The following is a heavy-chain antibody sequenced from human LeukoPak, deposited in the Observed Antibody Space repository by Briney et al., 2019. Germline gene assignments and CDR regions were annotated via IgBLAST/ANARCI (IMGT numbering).Heavy chain of an antibody. CDR2: ISSSGSTI. Sequence: GGSLRLSCAASGFTFSSYGMSWVRQAPGKGLEWVSYISSSGSTIYYADSVKGRFTISRDNSKNTLYLQMNSLKGDDTAVYYCAKDSAFYYIDVWGKGTTVIISS. J-gene: IGHJ6*03. D-gene: IGHD3-10*01. CDR1: GFTFSSYG. V-gene: IGHV3-48*01. CDR3: AKDSAFYYIDV.